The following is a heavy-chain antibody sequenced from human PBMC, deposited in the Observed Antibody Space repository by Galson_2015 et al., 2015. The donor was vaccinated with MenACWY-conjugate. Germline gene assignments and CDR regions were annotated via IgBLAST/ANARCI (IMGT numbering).Heavy chain of an antibody. V-gene: IGHV1-3*01. J-gene: IGHJ2*01. D-gene: IGHD1-26*01. CDR1: EFTFTRYA. Sequence: SVKVSCKASEFTFTRYAIHWVRQAPGQRLEWMGWINAGNGDANYSQKFQGRVTITSDPSASTAYMELSSLTSEDTAVYYCARDPRRGSGNWYFDLWGRGALVTVSS. CDR3: ARDPRRGSGNWYFDL. CDR2: INAGNGDA.